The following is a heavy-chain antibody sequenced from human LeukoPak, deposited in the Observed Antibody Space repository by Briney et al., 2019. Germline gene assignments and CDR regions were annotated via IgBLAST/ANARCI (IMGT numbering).Heavy chain of an antibody. CDR3: ARDDRTHYYYYMDV. Sequence: QPGGSLRLSCTVSGFTVSSNSMSWVRQAPGKGLEWVSYISSSSSSIYYADSVKGRFTISRDNAKNSLFLQMNSLRAEDTAVYYCARDDRTHYYYYMDVWGTGTAVTVSS. CDR2: ISSSSSSI. J-gene: IGHJ6*03. D-gene: IGHD3-22*01. CDR1: GFTVSSNS. V-gene: IGHV3-48*01.